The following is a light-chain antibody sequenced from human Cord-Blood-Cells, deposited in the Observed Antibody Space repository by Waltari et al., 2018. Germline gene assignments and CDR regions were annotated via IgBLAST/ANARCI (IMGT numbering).Light chain of an antibody. CDR3: SSYTSSSTLVV. CDR2: DVS. V-gene: IGLV2-14*01. Sequence: QPALPQPAPASGFPGHPLTIPCTGSSCDDGGSHYVPWYQQHLGKAPKLMIYDVSNRPSGVSNRFSGSKSGNTASLTISGLQAEDEADYYCSSYTSSSTLVVFGGGTKLTVL. CDR1: SCDDGGSHY. J-gene: IGLJ2*01.